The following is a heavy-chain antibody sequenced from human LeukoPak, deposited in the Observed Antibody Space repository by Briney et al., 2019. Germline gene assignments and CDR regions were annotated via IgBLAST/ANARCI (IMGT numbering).Heavy chain of an antibody. D-gene: IGHD4-17*01. CDR3: AIYPVTTYPW. CDR1: GYTFTSHD. CDR2: MNPNSGNT. V-gene: IGHV1-8*01. J-gene: IGHJ4*02. Sequence: ASVKVSCKASGYTFTSHDINWVRQATGQGLEWMGWMNPNSGNTGYAQKFQGRVTMARNTSISTAYMEPSSLRSEGTAVYYCAIYPVTTYPWWGQGTLVTVSS.